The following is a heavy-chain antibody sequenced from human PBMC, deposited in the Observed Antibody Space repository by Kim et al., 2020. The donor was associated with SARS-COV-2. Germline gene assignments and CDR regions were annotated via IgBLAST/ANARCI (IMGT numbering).Heavy chain of an antibody. J-gene: IGHJ1*01. CDR3: ARDYYDSSGYYYAEYFQH. V-gene: IGHV3-30*07. D-gene: IGHD3-22*01. Sequence: KCRFTISRDKSKNTLYLQMNRLRAEDTAVYYCARDYYDSSGYYYAEYFQHWGQGTLVTVSS.